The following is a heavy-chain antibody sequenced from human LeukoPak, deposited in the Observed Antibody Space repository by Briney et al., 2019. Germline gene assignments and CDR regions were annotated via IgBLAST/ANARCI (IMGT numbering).Heavy chain of an antibody. V-gene: IGHV3-66*01. Sequence: TGGSLRLSCAASGFTFSGYAMSWVRQAPGKGLECVSVIYSGGNTYYADSVKGRFTISRDNSKNTLYLQMNSLRAEDTAVYYCARKTDSGGQGDYWGPGTLVTVSS. D-gene: IGHD3-22*01. CDR1: GFTFSGYA. CDR2: IYSGGNT. J-gene: IGHJ4*02. CDR3: ARKTDSGGQGDY.